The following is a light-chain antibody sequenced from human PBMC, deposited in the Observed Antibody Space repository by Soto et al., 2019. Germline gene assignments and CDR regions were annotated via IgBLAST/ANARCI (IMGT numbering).Light chain of an antibody. CDR3: QQYGSSGT. Sequence: EIVLTQSPGTLSLSPVERATLSCRASQSVSNNYLAWHQQKPGQAPRLLIYGASNRATGIPDRFSGSGSGTDFTLTISRLEPEDFAVYYCQQYGSSGTFGQGTKVDIK. J-gene: IGKJ1*01. V-gene: IGKV3-20*01. CDR2: GAS. CDR1: QSVSNNY.